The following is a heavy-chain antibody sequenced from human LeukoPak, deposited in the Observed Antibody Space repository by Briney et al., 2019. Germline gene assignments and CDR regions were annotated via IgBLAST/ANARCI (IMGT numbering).Heavy chain of an antibody. CDR1: GFTFSSYS. Sequence: TGGSLRLSXAASGFTFSSYSMNWVRQAPGKGLEWVSSISSSSSYIYYADSVKGRFTISRDNAKNSLYLQMNSLRAEDTAVYYCARDNLRYGSGSMADYWGRGTLDTVSS. CDR2: ISSSSSYI. D-gene: IGHD3-10*01. CDR3: ARDNLRYGSGSMADY. J-gene: IGHJ4*02. V-gene: IGHV3-21*01.